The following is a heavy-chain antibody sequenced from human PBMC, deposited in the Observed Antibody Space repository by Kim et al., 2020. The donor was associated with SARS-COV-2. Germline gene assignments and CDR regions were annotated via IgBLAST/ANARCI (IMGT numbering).Heavy chain of an antibody. J-gene: IGHJ4*02. V-gene: IGHV3-33*01. Sequence: GGSLRLSCAASGFTFSNYGMHWVRQAPGKGLEWVAVIWYDANNKYYRDSVKGRFTISRDNSKSTLYLQMNSLRAEDTAVYYCARDPSATGTGYFDSWGQGTLVTVSS. D-gene: IGHD6-13*01. CDR3: ARDPSATGTGYFDS. CDR1: GFTFSNYG. CDR2: IWYDANNK.